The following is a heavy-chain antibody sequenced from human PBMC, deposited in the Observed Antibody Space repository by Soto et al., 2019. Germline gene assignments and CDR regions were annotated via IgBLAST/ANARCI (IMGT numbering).Heavy chain of an antibody. CDR3: AKPSYPYSSGHSKYFQH. J-gene: IGHJ1*01. CDR2: ISGSGGST. Sequence: GGSLRLSCAASGFTFSSYAMSWVRQAPGKGLEWVSAISGSGGSTYYADSVKGRFTISRDNSKNTLYLQMNSLRAEDTAVYYCAKPSYPYSSGHSKYFQHWGQGTLVTVSS. V-gene: IGHV3-23*01. CDR1: GFTFSSYA. D-gene: IGHD6-19*01.